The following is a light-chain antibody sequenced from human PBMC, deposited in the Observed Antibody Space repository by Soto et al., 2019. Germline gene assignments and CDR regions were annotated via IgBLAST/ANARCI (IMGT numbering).Light chain of an antibody. V-gene: IGLV2-14*01. CDR2: DVS. Sequence: QSVLTQPASVSGSPGQSITISCTGTSSDVGGYKYVSWYQQHPGKAPKVMIYDVSNRPSGVSNRFSGSKSGNTASLTISGLQAEDEADYYCSSYTSSSTVVFSGGTKLTVL. CDR3: SSYTSSSTVV. J-gene: IGLJ2*01. CDR1: SSDVGGYKY.